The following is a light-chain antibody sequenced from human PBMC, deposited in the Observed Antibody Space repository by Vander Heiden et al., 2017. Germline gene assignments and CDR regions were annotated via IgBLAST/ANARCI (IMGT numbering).Light chain of an antibody. CDR2: CAS. J-gene: IGKJ4*01. Sequence: EIVMTQSPGTLSVSPRERATLSCRASQSVGYDLAWYQQKPGQAPWLLIYCASTMAIGIPARFSGSGSETEFTVTFSSLQSEDFAVYYCQQCNKWPLTFGGGTKVEIK. CDR1: QSVGYD. V-gene: IGKV3-15*01. CDR3: QQCNKWPLT.